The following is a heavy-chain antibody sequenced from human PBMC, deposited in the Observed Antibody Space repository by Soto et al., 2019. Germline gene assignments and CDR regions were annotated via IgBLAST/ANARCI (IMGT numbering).Heavy chain of an antibody. CDR3: VREGSGWYYFDY. V-gene: IGHV3-74*01. CDR2: IRSDGSSI. D-gene: IGHD6-19*01. CDR1: GLTLSGYW. J-gene: IGHJ4*02. Sequence: EVQLVESGGGLVQPGGSLRLSCAASGLTLSGYWMHWVRQVPGKGLVWVSRIRSDGSSIDYADSVKGRFTISRDNAKNTLYLQMNSLRAEDTAIYYCVREGSGWYYFDYWGQGILVTVSS.